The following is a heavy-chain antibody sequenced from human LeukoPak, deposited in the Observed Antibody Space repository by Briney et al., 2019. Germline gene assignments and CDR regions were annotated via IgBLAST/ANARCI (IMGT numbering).Heavy chain of an antibody. J-gene: IGHJ5*02. Sequence: ASVKLSCKASGYSFTDYYIHWVRQAPGQGLEWMGRINPDSGDANSAQKFRGRVIMTRDTSISTAYMELRRLRSDDTATYYCAKDHGFIGSNWFDPWGQGTLVTVSS. D-gene: IGHD3-10*01. CDR3: AKDHGFIGSNWFDP. CDR1: GYSFTDYY. CDR2: INPDSGDA. V-gene: IGHV1-2*06.